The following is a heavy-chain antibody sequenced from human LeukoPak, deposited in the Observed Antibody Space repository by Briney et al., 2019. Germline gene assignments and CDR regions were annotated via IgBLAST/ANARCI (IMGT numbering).Heavy chain of an antibody. D-gene: IGHD3-16*02. Sequence: PSETLSLTCTVSLGSISIHYWSCIRGPPGKGVEGSGYICYSGSTNYTNYNPPLTSRVPISVDTSNIQFSLTLSSVTAADTAVYYCARDPIVSVGDWYFDLWGRGTLVTVSS. CDR2: ICYSGSTNYT. CDR3: ARDPIVSVGDWYFDL. CDR1: LGSISIHY. V-gene: IGHV4-59*11. J-gene: IGHJ2*01.